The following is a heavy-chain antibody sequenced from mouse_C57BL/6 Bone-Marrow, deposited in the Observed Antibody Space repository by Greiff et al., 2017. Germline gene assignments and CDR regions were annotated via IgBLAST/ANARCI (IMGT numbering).Heavy chain of an antibody. J-gene: IGHJ1*03. D-gene: IGHD1-1*01. CDR1: GYTFTDYY. CDR2: INPNNGGT. V-gene: IGHV1-26*01. Sequence: EVQLQQSGPELVKPGASVKISCKASGYTFTDYYMNWVKQSHGKSLEWIGDINPNNGGTSYNQKFKGKATLTVDKSSSTAYMELRSLTSEDSAVYYCARYGSSHGGYFDVWGTGTTVTVSS. CDR3: ARYGSSHGGYFDV.